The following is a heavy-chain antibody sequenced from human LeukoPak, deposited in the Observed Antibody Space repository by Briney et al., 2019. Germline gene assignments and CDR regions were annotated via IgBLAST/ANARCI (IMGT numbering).Heavy chain of an antibody. CDR1: GFTFSSYS. V-gene: IGHV3-48*01. CDR3: ARDSRAAAALS. J-gene: IGHJ4*02. D-gene: IGHD6-13*01. CDR2: ISSSSTI. Sequence: PGGSLRLSCAASGFTFSSYSMNWVRQAPGKGLEWVSYISSSSTIYYADSVKGRFTISRDNAKNSLYLQMNSLRAEDTAVYYCARDSRAAAALSWGQGTLVTVSS.